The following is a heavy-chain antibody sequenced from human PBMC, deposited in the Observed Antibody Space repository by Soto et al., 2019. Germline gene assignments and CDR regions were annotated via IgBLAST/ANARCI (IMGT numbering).Heavy chain of an antibody. CDR3: ARQASGYYYGWFDP. J-gene: IGHJ5*02. D-gene: IGHD3-22*01. CDR1: GGSILDSTYY. CDR2: IFYSGGT. Sequence: QLLLQESGPGLVKPSETLSLTCTVSGGSILDSTYYWAWIRQSPGKGLEWIGTIFYSGGTFYTPPLKRRVTMSVDTSNNQFSLKLSSVTAADTAVYYCARQASGYYYGWFDPWGQGTLVTVSS. V-gene: IGHV4-39*01.